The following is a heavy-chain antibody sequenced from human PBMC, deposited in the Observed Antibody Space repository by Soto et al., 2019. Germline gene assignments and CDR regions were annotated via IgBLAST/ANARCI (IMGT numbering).Heavy chain of an antibody. Sequence: EVQLVESGGGLVQPGGSLRLACTVSGFTFSDYEMNWARQAPGKGLEWISWIHRSDNIMYYADSVRGRFTISRDNAKNSLYLQMNSLRAEDTAVYYCATVWSGYSGVVHWGQGTLVTVSS. CDR1: GFTFSDYE. J-gene: IGHJ4*02. D-gene: IGHD3-3*01. CDR3: ATVWSGYSGVVH. V-gene: IGHV3-48*03. CDR2: IHRSDNIM.